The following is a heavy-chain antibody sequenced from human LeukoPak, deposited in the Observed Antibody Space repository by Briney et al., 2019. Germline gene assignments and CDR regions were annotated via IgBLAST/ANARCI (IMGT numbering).Heavy chain of an antibody. CDR1: GFTFSSYW. CDR3: TRYYDSDYMDV. D-gene: IGHD3-3*01. J-gene: IGHJ6*03. CDR2: IKQDGSEK. Sequence: PGGSLRLSCAAPGFTFSSYWMSWVRQAPGKGLEWVANIKQDGSEKYYVDSVKGRFTISRDKAKKSLYLQMNSLRAEDTAVYYCTRYYDSDYMDVWGKGTTVTVSS. V-gene: IGHV3-7*01.